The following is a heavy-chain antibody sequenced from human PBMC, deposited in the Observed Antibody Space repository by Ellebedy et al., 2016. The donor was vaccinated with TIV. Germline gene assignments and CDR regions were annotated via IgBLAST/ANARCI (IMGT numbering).Heavy chain of an antibody. D-gene: IGHD2-2*01. V-gene: IGHV4-59*08. CDR3: ARHAGNAEYAFDF. CDR1: GASIGGYF. CDR2: IHHGVTT. J-gene: IGHJ4*02. Sequence: MPSETLSLTCAVSGASIGGYFWSWIRQPPGKGLEWSAYIHHGVTTSYNPSLKSRVTISEDTSKNQFSLILTSVTAADTAVYYCARHAGNAEYAFDFWGQGSPVTVSS.